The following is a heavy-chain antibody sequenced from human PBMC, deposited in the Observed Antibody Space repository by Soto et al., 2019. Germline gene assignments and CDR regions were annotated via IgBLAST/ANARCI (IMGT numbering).Heavy chain of an antibody. CDR2: IKQDGSEK. D-gene: IGHD4-4*01. CDR1: GFTFSSYW. J-gene: IGHJ3*02. Sequence: VQLVESGGGLVQPGGSLRLSCAASGFTFSSYWMSWVRQAPGKGLEWVANIKQDGSEKYYVDSVKGRFTISRDNAKNSLYLQMNSLRAEDTAVYYCARESGDYSTNHDAFDIWGQGTMVTVSS. V-gene: IGHV3-7*01. CDR3: ARESGDYSTNHDAFDI.